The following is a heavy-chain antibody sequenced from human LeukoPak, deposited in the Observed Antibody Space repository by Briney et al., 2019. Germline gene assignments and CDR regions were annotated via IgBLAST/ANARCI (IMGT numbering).Heavy chain of an antibody. V-gene: IGHV3-20*04. Sequence: GGSLRLSCAASGFTFDDYGMSWVRQDPGKGLEWVSGINWNGCSTGYADSVKGRFTISRDNAKNSLYLQMNSLRAEDKALYYCARVGYDSTPTWGDAFDIWGQGTMVTVSS. CDR3: ARVGYDSTPTWGDAFDI. CDR2: INWNGCST. D-gene: IGHD3-22*01. CDR1: GFTFDDYG. J-gene: IGHJ3*02.